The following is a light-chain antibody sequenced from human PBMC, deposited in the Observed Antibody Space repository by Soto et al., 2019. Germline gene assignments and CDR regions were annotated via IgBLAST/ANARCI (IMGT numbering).Light chain of an antibody. V-gene: IGKV1-13*02. CDR3: QQFNSYLLT. CDR1: QGISSS. CDR2: DAS. J-gene: IGKJ4*01. Sequence: AIQLTQSPSSLSASVGDRVTMTCRASQGISSSLAWYQQKPGKGPKLLIYDASTLESGVPSRFSGSGSGTDFTLTISSLQPEDFATYYCQQFNSYLLTFGGGTKVEIK.